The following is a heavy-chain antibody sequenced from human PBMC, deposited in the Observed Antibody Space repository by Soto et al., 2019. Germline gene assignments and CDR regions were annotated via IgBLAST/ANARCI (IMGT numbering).Heavy chain of an antibody. CDR1: GGTFGSYA. CDR2: IIPIPGTA. J-gene: IGHJ6*02. V-gene: IGHV1-69*01. D-gene: IGHD2-2*01. CDR3: ARSHGSSTSLEIYYYYYYGMDV. Sequence: QVQLVQSGAEVKKPGSSVKVSCKASGGTFGSYAISWVRQAPGQGLEWMGGIIPIPGTANYAQKFQGRVTIAADESTSTAHMELSSLRSEDTAVYYCARSHGSSTSLEIYYYYYYGMDVWGQGTTVTVSS.